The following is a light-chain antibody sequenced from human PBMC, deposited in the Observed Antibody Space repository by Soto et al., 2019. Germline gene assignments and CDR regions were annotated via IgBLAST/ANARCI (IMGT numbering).Light chain of an antibody. Sequence: EIVLTQSPATLSLSPGERATLSCRASQSVSSYLAWYQQKPGQAPRLLIYDASSRATGIPDRFSGSGSGTDFTLTISRLDPEDFAVYYCQQYASSPPTFGQGTKVDIK. CDR3: QQYASSPPT. CDR1: QSVSSY. CDR2: DAS. J-gene: IGKJ1*01. V-gene: IGKV3-20*01.